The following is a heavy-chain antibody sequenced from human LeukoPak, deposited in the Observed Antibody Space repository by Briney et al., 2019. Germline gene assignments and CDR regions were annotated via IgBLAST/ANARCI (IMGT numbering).Heavy chain of an antibody. J-gene: IGHJ5*02. CDR3: ARDVRGRTPLKLGMKWFDP. D-gene: IGHD7-27*01. CDR2: ITDNGNSR. CDR1: GFTFSDYY. Sequence: PGGSLRLSCAASGFTFSDYYISWIRQTPGKGLEWLAFITDNGNSRKYADSVTGRFTISRDNAKNSVFLQMNSLRAEDSGVYYCARDVRGRTPLKLGMKWFDPWGQGTRVTVSS. V-gene: IGHV3-11*01.